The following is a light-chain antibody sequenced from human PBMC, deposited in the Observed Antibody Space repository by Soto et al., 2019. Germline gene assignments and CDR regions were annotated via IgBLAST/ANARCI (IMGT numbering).Light chain of an antibody. Sequence: EIVMTQSPATLSVSPGEGATLSCRASQSVSSKLAWYQQKPGQAPRLLIYGASTRATGIPARFSGSGSGTEFNLIISSLQSEDSAVYYCQQYNSLLWTFGQGTKVEIK. CDR2: GAS. CDR1: QSVSSK. V-gene: IGKV3-15*01. J-gene: IGKJ1*01. CDR3: QQYNSLLWT.